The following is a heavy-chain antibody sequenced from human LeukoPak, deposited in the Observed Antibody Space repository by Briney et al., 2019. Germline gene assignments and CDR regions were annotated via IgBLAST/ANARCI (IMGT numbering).Heavy chain of an antibody. D-gene: IGHD4-23*01. Sequence: GESLMISCKGSGYSFTSYWISWVRQMHGKGLEWMGRIDPSDSYTNYSPSFQGHVTISADKSISTAYLQWSSLKASDTAMYYCARRAVVTHEDDYWGQGTLVTVSS. CDR1: GYSFTSYW. V-gene: IGHV5-10-1*01. J-gene: IGHJ4*02. CDR2: IDPSDSYT. CDR3: ARRAVVTHEDDY.